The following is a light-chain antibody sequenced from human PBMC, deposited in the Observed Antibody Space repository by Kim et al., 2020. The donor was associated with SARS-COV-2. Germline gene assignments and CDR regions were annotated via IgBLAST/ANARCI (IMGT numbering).Light chain of an antibody. CDR3: GAWDTGLDAYV. CDR2: DND. V-gene: IGLV1-51*01. J-gene: IGLJ1*01. CDR1: SSNIGNNY. Sequence: QSVLTQPPSVSAAPGQRVTISCSGSSSNIGNNYVSWFQHLPGTAPKLLIYDNDKRPSGIPDRFSGSKSGTSATLGITGLQTGDEAGYYCGAWDTGLDAYVFGTGTKVAVL.